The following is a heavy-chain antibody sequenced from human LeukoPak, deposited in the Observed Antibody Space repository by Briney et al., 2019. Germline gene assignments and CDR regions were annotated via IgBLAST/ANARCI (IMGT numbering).Heavy chain of an antibody. V-gene: IGHV4-59*08. CDR3: ARHRQYETDVFDI. D-gene: IGHD2/OR15-2a*01. J-gene: IGHJ3*02. Sequence: PSETLSLTCTVSGASFSSFYWSWIRQPPGKGLEWIGYISYSGSTSYNPSLKSRITISVDTSNNYFSLKLSSVTAADTAVYHCARHRQYETDVFDIWGQGTMVTVSS. CDR2: ISYSGST. CDR1: GASFSSFY.